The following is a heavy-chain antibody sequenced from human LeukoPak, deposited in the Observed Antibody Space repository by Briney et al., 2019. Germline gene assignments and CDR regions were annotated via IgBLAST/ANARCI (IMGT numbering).Heavy chain of an antibody. CDR3: ARGKPAAIRGAIWEDYYYYGMDV. V-gene: IGHV1-8*01. D-gene: IGHD2-2*02. CDR1: GYTFTSYD. CDR2: MNPNSGNT. Sequence: ASVKVSCKASGYTFTSYDINWVRQATGQVLEWMGWMNPNSGNTGYAQKFQGRVTMTRNTSISTAYMELSSLRSEDTAVYYCARGKPAAIRGAIWEDYYYYGMDVWGQGTTVTVSS. J-gene: IGHJ6*02.